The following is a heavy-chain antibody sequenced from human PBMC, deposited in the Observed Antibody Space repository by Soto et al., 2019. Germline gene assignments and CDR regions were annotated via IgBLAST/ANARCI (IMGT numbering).Heavy chain of an antibody. CDR2: IVVSGST. J-gene: IGHJ5*02. CDR1: VFTSSSYA. Sequence: VQVLDSGGGLAQPGGSLRLSCAASVFTSSSYAMSWVRQAPGKGLEWVSTIVVSGSTYYADSVRGRFAISRDDSKNTVYLQMNSLRAEDTAVYHCATHRECSSNTCPTGHWFDPWCQGTLVTVSS. D-gene: IGHD2-15*01. CDR3: ATHRECSSNTCPTGHWFDP. V-gene: IGHV3-23*01.